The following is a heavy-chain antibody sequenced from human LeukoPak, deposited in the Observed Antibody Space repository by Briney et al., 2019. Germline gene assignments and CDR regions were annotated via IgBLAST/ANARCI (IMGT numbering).Heavy chain of an antibody. J-gene: IGHJ4*02. CDR2: IYYSGST. CDR3: ARHGAMVAPFDY. V-gene: IGHV4-59*08. CDR1: GGSISSYY. Sequence: TSETLSLTCTVSGGSISSYYWSWIRQPPGKGLEWIGYIYYSGSTNYNPSLKSRVTISVDTSKNQFSLKLSSVTAADTAVYYCARHGAMVAPFDYWGQGTLVTVSS. D-gene: IGHD5-18*01.